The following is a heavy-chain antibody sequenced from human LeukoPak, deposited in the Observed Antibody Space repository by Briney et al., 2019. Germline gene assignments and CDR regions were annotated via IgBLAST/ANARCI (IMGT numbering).Heavy chain of an antibody. CDR1: GYTFTSYG. CDR2: ISAYNGNT. D-gene: IGHD3-10*01. J-gene: IGHJ6*02. Sequence: ASVKVSCKASGYTFTSYGISWVRQAPGQGLEWMGWISAYNGNTNYAQKLRGRVTMTTDTSTSTAYMELRSLRSDDTAVYYCARDRANYYGSGSYYNEGYYYYGMDVWGQGTTVTVSS. CDR3: ARDRANYYGSGSYYNEGYYYYGMDV. V-gene: IGHV1-18*01.